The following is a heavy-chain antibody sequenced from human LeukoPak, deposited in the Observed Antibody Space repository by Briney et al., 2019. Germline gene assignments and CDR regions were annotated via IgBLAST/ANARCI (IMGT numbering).Heavy chain of an antibody. J-gene: IGHJ4*02. D-gene: IGHD2-2*01. Sequence: GESLNISCRGSGYSFTTYWIGWVRPMPGKGLEWMGIIYPGDSDTRYSPSFQGQVTMSADKSINTAYLQWSSLKASDTAMYYCARRQGCSSTSCPPDSWGQGTLVTVSS. CDR1: GYSFTTYW. CDR2: IYPGDSDT. V-gene: IGHV5-51*01. CDR3: ARRQGCSSTSCPPDS.